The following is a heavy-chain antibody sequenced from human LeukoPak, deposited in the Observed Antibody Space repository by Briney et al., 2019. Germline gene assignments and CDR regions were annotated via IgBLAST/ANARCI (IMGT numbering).Heavy chain of an antibody. V-gene: IGHV3-48*03. CDR1: GFTFSSYE. CDR3: ARPEEEYCSSTSCYNYYYMDV. J-gene: IGHJ6*03. CDR2: ISSSGSTI. D-gene: IGHD2-2*02. Sequence: GGSLRLSCAASGFTFSSYEMNWVRQAPGKGLEGGSYISSSGSTIYYADSVKGRFTISRDNAKNSLYLQMNSLRAEDTAVYYCARPEEEYCSSTSCYNYYYMDVWGKGTTVTVSS.